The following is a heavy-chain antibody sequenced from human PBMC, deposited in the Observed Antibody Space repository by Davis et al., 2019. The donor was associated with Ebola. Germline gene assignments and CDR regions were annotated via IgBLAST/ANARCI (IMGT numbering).Heavy chain of an antibody. CDR1: RFTFSSYG. V-gene: IGHV3-21*05. J-gene: IGHJ4*02. CDR2: IGRSGDDI. Sequence: PGGSLRLSCAASRFTFSSYGMYWFRQPPGQGLEWVSYIGRSGDDISYTDSVKGRFTISRDNAKNSLYLQMNSLRAEDTALYYCATITPIDYWGQGTLVTVSS. D-gene: IGHD5-12*01. CDR3: ATITPIDY.